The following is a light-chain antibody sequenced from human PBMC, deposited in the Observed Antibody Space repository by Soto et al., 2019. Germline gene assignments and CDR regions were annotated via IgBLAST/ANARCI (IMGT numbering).Light chain of an antibody. CDR3: QKYNSALT. J-gene: IGKJ5*01. CDR2: SAS. Sequence: DIQMTQSPSSLSASVGDRITITCRASQDISNYLAWYQQKPGKVPKLLTYSASTLQSGVPSRFSGSGSGTDFTLTISSLQPEDVATYFCQKYNSALTFGQGTRLEIK. CDR1: QDISNY. V-gene: IGKV1-27*01.